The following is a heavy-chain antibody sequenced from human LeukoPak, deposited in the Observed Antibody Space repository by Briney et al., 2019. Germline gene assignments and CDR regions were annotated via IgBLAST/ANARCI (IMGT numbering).Heavy chain of an antibody. CDR2: IYTSGGT. CDR1: GDSINNYY. D-gene: IGHD3-10*01. V-gene: IGHV4-4*09. J-gene: IGHJ6*03. Sequence: SETLSLTCTVSGDSINNYYWSWIRQPPGKGLDWIGYIYTSGGTNYNPSLKSRVTISVDTSKDQFSLKLSSVTAADTAVYYCARSRSRAYYGSGKSGYYYYMDAWGKGITVTVSS. CDR3: ARSRSRAYYGSGKSGYYYYMDA.